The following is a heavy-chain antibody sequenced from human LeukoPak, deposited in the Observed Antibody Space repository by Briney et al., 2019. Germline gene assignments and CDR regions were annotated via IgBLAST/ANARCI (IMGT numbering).Heavy chain of an antibody. D-gene: IGHD3-22*01. J-gene: IGHJ4*02. Sequence: GGSLRLSCAASGFTFSSYAMHWVRQAPGRGLERVAVISYDGSSKYYADSVTGRFTISRDNSKNTLYLQMNSLRAEDTAVYYCARAADPTYYYDSSGYFTPIDYWGQGTLVTVSS. V-gene: IGHV3-30-3*01. CDR3: ARAADPTYYYDSSGYFTPIDY. CDR2: ISYDGSSK. CDR1: GFTFSSYA.